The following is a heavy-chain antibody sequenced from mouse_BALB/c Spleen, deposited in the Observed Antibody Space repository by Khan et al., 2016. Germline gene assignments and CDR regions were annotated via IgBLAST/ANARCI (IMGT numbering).Heavy chain of an antibody. CDR2: ISNLAYSI. Sequence: EVELVESGGGLVQPGGSRKLSCAASGFTFSDYGMAWVRQAPGKGPEWVAFISNLAYSIYYADTVTGRFTISRENAKNTLYLEMSSLRSEDTAMYCCARDYYGRSYWYFDVWGAGTTVTVSS. CDR1: GFTFSDYG. V-gene: IGHV5-15*02. CDR3: ARDYYGRSYWYFDV. D-gene: IGHD1-1*01. J-gene: IGHJ1*01.